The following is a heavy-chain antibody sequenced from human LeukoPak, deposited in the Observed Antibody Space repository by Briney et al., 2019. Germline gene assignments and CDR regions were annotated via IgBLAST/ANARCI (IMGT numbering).Heavy chain of an antibody. CDR1: GYTLTELS. J-gene: IGHJ4*02. V-gene: IGHV1-24*01. D-gene: IGHD5-12*01. CDR3: ARDQGGLIVATTLFDY. Sequence: GASVKVSCKVSGYTLTELSMHWVRQAPGKGLEWMGGFDPEDGETIYAQKFQGRVTMTEDTSTDTAYMELSRLRSDDTAVYYCARDQGGLIVATTLFDYWGQGTLVTVSS. CDR2: FDPEDGET.